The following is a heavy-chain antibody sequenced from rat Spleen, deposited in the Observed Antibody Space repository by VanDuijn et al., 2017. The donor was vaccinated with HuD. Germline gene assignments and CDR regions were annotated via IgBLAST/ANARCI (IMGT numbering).Heavy chain of an antibody. CDR2: IWSGGST. V-gene: IGHV2-15*01. D-gene: IGHD1-12*01. J-gene: IGHJ3*01. CDR3: ARDHSFWGSYYPGGFAY. CDR1: GFSLTSNS. Sequence: QVQLKESGPGLVQPSQTLSLTCTVSGFSLTSNSISWVRQPPGKGLEWMGAIWSGGSTDYNSALKSRLSISRDTSKSQVFLKMKMLPTEDTAMYFFARDHSFWGSYYPGGFAYWGQGTLVTVSS.